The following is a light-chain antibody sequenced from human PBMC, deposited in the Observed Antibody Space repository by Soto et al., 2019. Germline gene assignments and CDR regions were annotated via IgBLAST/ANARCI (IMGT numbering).Light chain of an antibody. Sequence: QSVLTQPPSASGTPGQGVTISCSGSSSNIGSNYVYWYQQLPGTAPKLLIYNNNQRPSGVPDRFSASKSGTSASLAIRGLRSDDEADYYCSSWDGSLSGYVFGAGTKATV. CDR2: NNN. J-gene: IGLJ1*01. CDR3: SSWDGSLSGYV. CDR1: SSNIGSNY. V-gene: IGLV1-47*02.